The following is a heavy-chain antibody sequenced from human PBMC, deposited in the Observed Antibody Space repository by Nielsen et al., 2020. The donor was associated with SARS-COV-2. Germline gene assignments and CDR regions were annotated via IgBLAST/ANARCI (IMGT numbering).Heavy chain of an antibody. V-gene: IGHV3-30*03. CDR1: GFTFSSYG. CDR2: ISYDGSNK. Sequence: GESLKISCAASGFTFSSYGMHWVRQAPGKGLEWVAVISYDGSNKFYADSVKGRFTISRDNSKNTLYLQMSSLRIEDTAVYYCATLDYFGSGSSPHWGQGSLVTVSS. CDR3: ATLDYFGSGSSPH. J-gene: IGHJ4*01. D-gene: IGHD3-10*01.